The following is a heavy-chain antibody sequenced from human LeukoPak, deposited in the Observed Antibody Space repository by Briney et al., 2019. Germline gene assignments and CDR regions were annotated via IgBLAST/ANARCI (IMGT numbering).Heavy chain of an antibody. CDR3: ARRSVGYYYYMDV. J-gene: IGHJ6*03. V-gene: IGHV3-48*03. Sequence: GGSLRLSCAASGFTFSSYEMNWVRQAPGRGLQWVSYISSSDSSVYYADSVKGRFTISRDNAKNSLYLQMNSLRAEDTAVYYCARRSVGYYYYMDVWGKGTTVTVSS. CDR1: GFTFSSYE. D-gene: IGHD2-2*01. CDR2: ISSSDSSV.